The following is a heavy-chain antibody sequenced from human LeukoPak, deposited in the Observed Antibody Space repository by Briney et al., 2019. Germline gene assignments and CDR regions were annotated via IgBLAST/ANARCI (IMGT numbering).Heavy chain of an antibody. D-gene: IGHD3-3*01. CDR1: GFTFSSYW. J-gene: IGHJ3*02. CDR3: ARVSVFGVVITPGAFDI. Sequence: QPGGSLRLSCAASGFTFSSYWMHWVRQAPGKGLVWVSRINTDGSSTSYADSVKGRFTISRDNAKNTLYLQMNSLRAEDTAVYYCARVSVFGVVITPGAFDIWGQGTMVTVSS. CDR2: INTDGSST. V-gene: IGHV3-74*01.